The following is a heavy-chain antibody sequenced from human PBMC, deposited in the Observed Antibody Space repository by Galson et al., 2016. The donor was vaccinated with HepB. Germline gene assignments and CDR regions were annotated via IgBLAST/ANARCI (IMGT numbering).Heavy chain of an antibody. J-gene: IGHJ3*02. CDR1: GFTFSSYA. Sequence: SLRLSCAASGFTFSSYAMSWVRQAPGKGLEWVSAISGSGGSTYHADSVKGRFTISRDNSKNTLNLQMDSLRVEDTAIYYCARGRTTSCNSAFDIWGQGTMGTVSS. CDR3: ARGRTTSCNSAFDI. CDR2: ISGSGGST. V-gene: IGHV3-23*01. D-gene: IGHD2-2*02.